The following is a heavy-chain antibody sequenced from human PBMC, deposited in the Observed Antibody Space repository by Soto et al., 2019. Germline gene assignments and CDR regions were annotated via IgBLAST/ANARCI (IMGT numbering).Heavy chain of an antibody. CDR2: ISHDGINK. CDR1: GFSFSSYA. J-gene: IGHJ5*02. V-gene: IGHV3-30-3*01. Sequence: QVRLVESGGGVVQPERSLRLSCTASGFSFSSYAMYWIRQPPGKGLEWVAVISHDGINKHYADSVKGRVTVSRDNSNHSLDLQLNSLRGEDTSMYYCARDMYSSDYFVKWFEPGGQGTLVTVSS. CDR3: ARDMYSSDYFVKWFEP. D-gene: IGHD6-19*01.